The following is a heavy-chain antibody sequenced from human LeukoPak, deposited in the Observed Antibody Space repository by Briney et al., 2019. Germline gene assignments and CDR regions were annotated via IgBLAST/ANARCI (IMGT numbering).Heavy chain of an antibody. Sequence: GASVKVSCRASGYTLSDNYLHWVRQAPGQRLEWMAWINPSNGETKFAPRFQGRVTMTRDTSISTAYMELSCLRPDDTAIYYCARSQFRTTNSGAWGFQPWGQGTLVTVSS. CDR3: ARSQFRTTNSGAWGFQP. CDR2: INPSNGET. D-gene: IGHD3-16*01. J-gene: IGHJ1*01. CDR1: GYTLSDNY. V-gene: IGHV1-2*02.